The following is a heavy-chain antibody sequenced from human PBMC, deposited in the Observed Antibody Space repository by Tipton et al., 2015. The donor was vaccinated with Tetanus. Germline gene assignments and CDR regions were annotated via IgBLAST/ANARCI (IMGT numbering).Heavy chain of an antibody. CDR3: ARESWNRDAFDI. Sequence: LRLSCSVSGASMNNYYWSWIRQAAGEGLEWIGHIFPSGITKFNPSLSSRVSMSVDTSQNQISLTMTSVTAADTAVYYCARESWNRDAFDIWGQGTMVTVSS. J-gene: IGHJ3*02. CDR1: GASMNNYY. CDR2: IFPSGIT. V-gene: IGHV4-4*07. D-gene: IGHD1-1*01.